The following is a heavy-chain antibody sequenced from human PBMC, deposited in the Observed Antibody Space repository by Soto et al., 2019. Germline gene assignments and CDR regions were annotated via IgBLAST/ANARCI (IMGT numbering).Heavy chain of an antibody. CDR1: GFTFSSYS. V-gene: IGHV3-48*02. D-gene: IGHD6-19*01. Sequence: GGSLRLSCAASGFTFSSYSMNWVRQAPGKGLEWVSYISSSSSTIYYADSVKGRFTISRDNAKNSLYLQMNSLRDEDTAVYYCARGGQQLIQGSGWYPLDPMGMDVWGQGTTVTVSS. J-gene: IGHJ6*02. CDR2: ISSSSSTI. CDR3: ARGGQQLIQGSGWYPLDPMGMDV.